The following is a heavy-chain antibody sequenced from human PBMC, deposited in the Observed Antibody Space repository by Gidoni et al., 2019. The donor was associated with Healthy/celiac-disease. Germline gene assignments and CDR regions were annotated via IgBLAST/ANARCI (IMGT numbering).Heavy chain of an antibody. J-gene: IGHJ6*02. CDR2: IKSKTDGGTT. CDR3: TTEWSEQLESVAYYYYYGMDV. D-gene: IGHD6-6*01. CDR1: GFTFSNAW. V-gene: IGHV3-15*07. Sequence: EVQLVESGGGLVKPGGSLRLSCAASGFTFSNAWMNWVRQAPGKGLEWVGRIKSKTDGGTTDYAAPVKGRFTISRDDSKNTLYLQMNSLKTEDTAVYYCTTEWSEQLESVAYYYYYGMDVWGQGTTVTVSS.